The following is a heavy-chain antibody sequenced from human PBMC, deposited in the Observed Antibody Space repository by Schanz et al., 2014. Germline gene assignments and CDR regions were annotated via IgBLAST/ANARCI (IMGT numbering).Heavy chain of an antibody. CDR1: GGSIRSYF. Sequence: QVQLQESGPGLLKPSETLSLTCTVSGGSIRSYFWSWIRQPPGKGLEWIGYIYYSGSSDYNPSLKSRVTISVYTSKSQFSLKLSSVTAADTSVYDCARANYRRKINFDYWGRGTLVTVSS. J-gene: IGHJ4*02. D-gene: IGHD3-10*01. V-gene: IGHV4-59*01. CDR3: ARANYRRKINFDY. CDR2: IYYSGSS.